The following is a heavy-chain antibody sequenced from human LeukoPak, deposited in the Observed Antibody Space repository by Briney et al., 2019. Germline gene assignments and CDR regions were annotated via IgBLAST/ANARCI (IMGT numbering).Heavy chain of an antibody. CDR3: TKGWGDY. D-gene: IGHD6-19*01. J-gene: IGHJ4*02. V-gene: IGHV3-49*03. CDR2: IRSGAYGGTT. CDR1: GFSFGEYA. Sequence: GGSLRLSCTTSGFSFGEYAMSWFRQAPGKGLELVGFIRSGAYGGTTEYVASVKGRFTISRDDSESLAYLQMTSLKIEDTAVYYCTKGWGDYWGRGTLVTVSS.